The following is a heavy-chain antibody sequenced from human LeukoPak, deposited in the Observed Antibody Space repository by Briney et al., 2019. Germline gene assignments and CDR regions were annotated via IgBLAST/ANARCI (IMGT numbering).Heavy chain of an antibody. CDR2: ISSSGSTI. J-gene: IGHJ4*02. D-gene: IGHD3-22*01. Sequence: PGGSLRLSCAASGFIFSSYWMNWVRQAPGKGLEWVSYISSSGSTIYYADSVKGRFTISRDNAKNSLYLQMNSLRAEDTAVYYCARDGVSYYYDSSGGYYFDYWGQGTLVTVSS. CDR1: GFIFSSYW. V-gene: IGHV3-48*04. CDR3: ARDGVSYYYDSSGGYYFDY.